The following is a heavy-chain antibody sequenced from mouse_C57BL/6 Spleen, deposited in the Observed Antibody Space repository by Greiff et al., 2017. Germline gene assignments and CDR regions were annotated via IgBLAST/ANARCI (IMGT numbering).Heavy chain of an antibody. Sequence: VQGVESGAELVKPGASVKISCKASGYAFSSYWMNWVKQRPGKGLEWIGQIYPGDGDTNYNGKFKGKATLTADKSSSTAYMQLSSLTSEDSAVYFCASGITPDYFCYWGQGTTLTVSS. CDR3: ASGITPDYFCY. CDR1: GYAFSSYW. V-gene: IGHV1-80*01. D-gene: IGHD1-1*01. CDR2: IYPGDGDT. J-gene: IGHJ2*01.